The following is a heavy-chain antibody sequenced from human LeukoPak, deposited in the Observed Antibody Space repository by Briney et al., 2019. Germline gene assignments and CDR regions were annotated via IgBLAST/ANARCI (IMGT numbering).Heavy chain of an antibody. CDR2: INHSGST. CDR3: ARGERSNVDIVATSPFVIFDY. V-gene: IGHV4-34*01. CDR1: GGSFSDYY. D-gene: IGHD5-12*01. Sequence: SETLSLTCAVYGGSFSDYYWSWIRQPPGKGLEWIGEINHSGSTNYNPSLKSRVTISVDTSKNQFSLKLSSVTAADTAVYYCARGERSNVDIVATSPFVIFDYWGQGTLVTVSS. J-gene: IGHJ4*02.